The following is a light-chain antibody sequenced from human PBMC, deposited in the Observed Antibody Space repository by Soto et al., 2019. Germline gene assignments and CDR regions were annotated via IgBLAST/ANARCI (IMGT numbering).Light chain of an antibody. V-gene: IGKV1-33*01. J-gene: IGKJ5*01. CDR3: QQYDNLPLT. CDR1: QDISNY. Sequence: DIPMTQSPSSLSASVGDRVTITCQASQDISNYLNWYQQKPGKAPKLLIYDASNLETGVPSRFSGSGSGTDFTFTISSLQPEDIATYYCQQYDNLPLTFCQGTRLEVK. CDR2: DAS.